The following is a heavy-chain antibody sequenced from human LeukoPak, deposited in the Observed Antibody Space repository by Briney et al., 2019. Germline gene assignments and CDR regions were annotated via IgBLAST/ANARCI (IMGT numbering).Heavy chain of an antibody. Sequence: SETLSLTCTVSGGSISSYYWSWIRQPPGKGLEWIGYIYYSGSTNYNPSLKSRVTISVDTSKNQFSLKLSSVTAADTAVYYCARVCYDFWSGYFGYYYYMDVWGKGTTVTVSS. V-gene: IGHV4-59*01. CDR2: IYYSGST. J-gene: IGHJ6*03. CDR3: ARVCYDFWSGYFGYYYYMDV. D-gene: IGHD3-3*01. CDR1: GGSISSYY.